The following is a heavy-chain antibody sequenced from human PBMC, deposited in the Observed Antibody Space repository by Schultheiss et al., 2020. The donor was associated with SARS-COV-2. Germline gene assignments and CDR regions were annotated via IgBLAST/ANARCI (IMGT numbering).Heavy chain of an antibody. D-gene: IGHD3-10*01. Sequence: GGSLRLSCSASGFTFSSYAMHWVRQAPGKGLEYVSAISSNGGSTYYADSVKGRFTISRDNSKNTLYLQMNSLRAEDTAVYYCARERLLWFGELSYYGMDVWGQGTTVTVSS. CDR3: ARERLLWFGELSYYGMDV. V-gene: IGHV3-64*04. CDR2: ISSNGGST. J-gene: IGHJ6*02. CDR1: GFTFSSYA.